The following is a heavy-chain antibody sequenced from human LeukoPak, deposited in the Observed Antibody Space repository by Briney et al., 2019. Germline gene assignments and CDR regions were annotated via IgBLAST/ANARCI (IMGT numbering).Heavy chain of an antibody. J-gene: IGHJ4*02. CDR2: IYTSGST. CDR3: ARQTFGVLYFDS. D-gene: IGHD3-10*01. V-gene: IGHV4-61*02. Sequence: SETLSLTCTVSGGSISSGSYYWSWIRQPAGKGLEWIGRIYTSGSTNYNPSLKSRVAISVDTSKNQFSLKLSSVTAADTAVYYCARQTFGVLYFDSWGPGTLVIVSS. CDR1: GGSISSGSYY.